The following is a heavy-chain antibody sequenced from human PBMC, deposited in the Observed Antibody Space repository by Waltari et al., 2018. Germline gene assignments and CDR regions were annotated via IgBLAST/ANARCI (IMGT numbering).Heavy chain of an antibody. CDR1: GASITTYY. Sequence: QVQLQESGPGLVKPSETLSLTCTVSGASITTYYYSWIRQSPGKGLQWIGSMYYTGTASYNPSLTSRVTISLDTSKNQFSLSLTSVTTADTAVYYCARDYPAAHVFDYWGQGTVVAVSS. CDR2: MYYTGTA. J-gene: IGHJ4*02. D-gene: IGHD2-15*01. V-gene: IGHV4-59*01. CDR3: ARDYPAAHVFDY.